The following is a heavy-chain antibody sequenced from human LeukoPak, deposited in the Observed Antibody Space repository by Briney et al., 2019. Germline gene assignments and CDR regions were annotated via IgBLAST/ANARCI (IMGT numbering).Heavy chain of an antibody. V-gene: IGHV4-39*07. CDR2: IYYSGST. Sequence: PSETLSLTCTVSGGSISSSTYYWGWIRQPPGKGLEWIGSIYYSGSTYYNPSLKSRVTISVDTSKNQFSLKLSSVTAADTALYYCASISGSYYHRRFSFWGQGTLVTVS. CDR3: ASISGSYYHRRFSF. J-gene: IGHJ4*02. D-gene: IGHD1-26*01. CDR1: GGSISSSTYY.